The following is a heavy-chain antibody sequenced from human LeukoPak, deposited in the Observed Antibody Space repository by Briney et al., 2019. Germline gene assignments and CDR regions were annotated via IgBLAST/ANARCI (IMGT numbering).Heavy chain of an antibody. J-gene: IGHJ5*02. CDR2: MNPKSNNR. D-gene: IGHD3-10*01. Sequence: ASVKVSCTASGYTFTNYDVNWVRQATGQGLEWMGWMNPKSNNRGYAQKFQGRVTITTDTSMSTAYMEPSSLRSDDTAVYYCTRGLKGNYYSGSGTYRWFAPWGQGTLVTVSS. CDR3: TRGLKGNYYSGSGTYRWFAP. V-gene: IGHV1-8*01. CDR1: GYTFTNYD.